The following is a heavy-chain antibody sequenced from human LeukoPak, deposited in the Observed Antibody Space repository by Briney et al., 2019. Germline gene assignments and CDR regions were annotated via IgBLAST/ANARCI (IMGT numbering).Heavy chain of an antibody. Sequence: GSLRLSCAASGFTFSSYGMHWVRQAPGKGLEWVAFIRYDGSNKYYADSVKGRFTISRDNSKNTLYLQMNSLRAEDTAVYYCAKDDRPPTIDYGYRGQGTLVTVSS. CDR3: AKDDRPPTIDYGY. CDR2: IRYDGSNK. CDR1: GFTFSSYG. J-gene: IGHJ4*02. V-gene: IGHV3-30*02. D-gene: IGHD3-16*01.